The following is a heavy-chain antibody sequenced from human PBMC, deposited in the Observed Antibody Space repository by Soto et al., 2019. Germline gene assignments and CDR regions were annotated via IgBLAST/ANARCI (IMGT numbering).Heavy chain of an antibody. CDR2: TIPLLNVA. J-gene: IGHJ4*02. CDR1: GGTFSTST. D-gene: IGHD5-12*01. V-gene: IGHV1-69*08. CDR3: VRDSPIGSTYSGYDAIDS. Sequence: QVQLVQSGAEVKKPGSSVKVSCKASGGTFSTSTFTWVRQAPGQGLEWMGRTIPLLNVADYAQDFQGRVTITAEKSTSTAYMDLTSLTSKDTAVYYCVRDSPIGSTYSGYDAIDSWGQGTLVTVSS.